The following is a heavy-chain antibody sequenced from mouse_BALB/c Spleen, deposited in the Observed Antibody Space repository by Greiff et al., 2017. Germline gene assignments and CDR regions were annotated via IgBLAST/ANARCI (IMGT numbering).Heavy chain of an antibody. CDR2: IWAGGST. CDR1: GFSLTSYG. V-gene: IGHV2-9*02. J-gene: IGHJ4*01. D-gene: IGHD1-1*01. Sequence: VKLMESGPGLVAPSQSLSITCTVSGFSLTSYGVHWVRQPPGKGLEWLGVIWAGGSTNYNSALMSRLSISKDNSKSQVFLKMNSLQTDDTAMYYCARIYYYGSSYGAMDYWGQGTSVTVSS. CDR3: ARIYYYGSSYGAMDY.